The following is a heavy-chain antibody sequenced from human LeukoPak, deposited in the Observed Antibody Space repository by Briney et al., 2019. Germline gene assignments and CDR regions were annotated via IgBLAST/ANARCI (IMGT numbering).Heavy chain of an antibody. J-gene: IGHJ4*02. D-gene: IGHD3-16*01. Sequence: SETLSLTCTVSGGSISNYYWSWIRQPPGKGLECIGYISYSGSTNYNPSLKSRVTISVDTSKNQFSLKLSSVTAADTAVYYCARVGRGDYTWGSYSFDYWGQGTLVTVSS. CDR1: GGSISNYY. V-gene: IGHV4-59*01. CDR3: ARVGRGDYTWGSYSFDY. CDR2: ISYSGST.